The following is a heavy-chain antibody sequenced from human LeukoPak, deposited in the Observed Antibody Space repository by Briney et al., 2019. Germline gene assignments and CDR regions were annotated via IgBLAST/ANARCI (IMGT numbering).Heavy chain of an antibody. CDR2: IYYSGST. CDR3: ARGVLRGVRSDSYYYYYGMDV. J-gene: IGHJ6*02. CDR1: GGSIGSSSYY. V-gene: IGHV4-61*05. Sequence: ETLSLTCTVSGGSIGSSSYYWGWIRQPPGKGLEWIGYIYYSGSTNYNPSLKSRVTISVDTSKNQFSLKLSSVTAADTAVYYCARGVLRGVRSDSYYYYYGMDVWGQGTTVTVSS. D-gene: IGHD3-10*01.